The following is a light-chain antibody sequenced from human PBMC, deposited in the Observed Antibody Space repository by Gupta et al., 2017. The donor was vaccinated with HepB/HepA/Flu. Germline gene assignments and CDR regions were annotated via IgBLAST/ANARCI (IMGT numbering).Light chain of an antibody. V-gene: IGLV2-23*02. J-gene: IGLJ2*01. CDR3: CSSAGSSSVV. Sequence: QSALTQPASVPGSPGQSITISCTGTSSDVGSYNLVSWYQQHPGKAPKLMIYEVSKRPSGVSNRFSGSKSGNTASLTISGLQAEDEADDYCCSSAGSSSVVFGGGTKLTVL. CDR2: EVS. CDR1: SSDVGSYNL.